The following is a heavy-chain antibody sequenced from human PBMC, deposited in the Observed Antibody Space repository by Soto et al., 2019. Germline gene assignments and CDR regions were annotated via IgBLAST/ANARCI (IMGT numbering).Heavy chain of an antibody. CDR1: GFNFSRCA. CDR3: AKDAKMRIKVWFPAGYGLDV. D-gene: IGHD5-18*01. V-gene: IGHV3-23*01. J-gene: IGHJ6*02. Sequence: LILSCAASGFNFSRCAMNWVRQAPVWLVQWVSGISVSGDNTAYADSVRGRFTIYRDNSKNTLYLQMDSLRAEDTARYYCAKDAKMRIKVWFPAGYGLDVWGQGTTVTVSS. CDR2: ISVSGDNT.